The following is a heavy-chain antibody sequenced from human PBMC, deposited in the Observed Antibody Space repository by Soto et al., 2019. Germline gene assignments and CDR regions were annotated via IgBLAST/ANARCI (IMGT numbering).Heavy chain of an antibody. CDR3: ARDANIAVAGTWVRWFDP. D-gene: IGHD6-19*01. V-gene: IGHV6-1*01. J-gene: IGHJ5*02. CDR1: GDSVSSNSAA. CDR2: TYYRSKWYN. Sequence: SQTLSLTCAISGDSVSSNSAAWNWIRQSPSRGLEWLGRTYYRSKWYNDYAVSVKSRITINPDTSKNQFSLQLNSVTPEDTAAYYCARDANIAVAGTWVRWFDPWGQGTLVTVSS.